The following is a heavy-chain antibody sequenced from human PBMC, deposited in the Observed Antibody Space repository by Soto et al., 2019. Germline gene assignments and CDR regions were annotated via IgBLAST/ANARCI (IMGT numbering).Heavy chain of an antibody. CDR3: VRLPVDTITSLDY. V-gene: IGHV3-74*01. CDR2: INSDGSSI. Sequence: EVQLVESGGDLVQPGGFLRLSCATSGFTFSRYWMHWVRQVPGKGLVWVSRINSDGSSISYSDSVKGRFTISRDNAKNTLYLQRNSLRVEDTAVYCCVRLPVDTITSLDYWGQGTLVTVSS. J-gene: IGHJ4*02. D-gene: IGHD3-3*01. CDR1: GFTFSRYW.